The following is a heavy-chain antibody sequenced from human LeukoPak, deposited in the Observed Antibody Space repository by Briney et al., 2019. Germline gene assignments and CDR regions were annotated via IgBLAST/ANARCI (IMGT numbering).Heavy chain of an antibody. D-gene: IGHD3-9*01. CDR1: GIILSSYW. CDR2: IYSGGST. CDR3: ALGLVTDY. Sequence: GGSLRLSCAGSGIILSSYWMSWVRQAPGKGLEWVSVIYSGGSTYYADSVKGRFTISRDNSKNTLYLQMNSLRVEDTAVYYCALGLVTDYWGQGTLVTVSS. J-gene: IGHJ4*02. V-gene: IGHV3-66*01.